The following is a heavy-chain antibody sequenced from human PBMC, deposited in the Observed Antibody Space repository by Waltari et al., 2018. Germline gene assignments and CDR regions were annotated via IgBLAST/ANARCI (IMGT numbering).Heavy chain of an antibody. CDR3: ARDRSSYDLYIDY. CDR2: ISSSSSTI. D-gene: IGHD3-3*01. J-gene: IGHJ4*02. V-gene: IGHV3-48*01. Sequence: EVQLVESGGGLVQPGGSLRLSCAASGFTFSSYRMNWVRQAPGKGLEWVSYISSSSSTIYYADSVKGRFTISRDNAKNSLYLQMNSLRAEDTAVYYCARDRSSYDLYIDYWGQGTLVTVSS. CDR1: GFTFSSYR.